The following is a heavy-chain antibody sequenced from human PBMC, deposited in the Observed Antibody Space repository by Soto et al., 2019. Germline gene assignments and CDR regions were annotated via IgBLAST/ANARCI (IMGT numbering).Heavy chain of an antibody. J-gene: IGHJ4*02. D-gene: IGHD6-13*01. V-gene: IGHV4-31*03. CDR3: TRYTGIAAAGGFDY. Sequence: SETLSLTCTVSGGSISSGGYYWSWIRKHPGKGLEWIGYIYYSGSTYYNPSLKSRVTISVDTSKNQFSLKLSSVTAADTAVYYCTRYTGIAAAGGFDYWGQGTLVTVSS. CDR2: IYYSGST. CDR1: GGSISSGGYY.